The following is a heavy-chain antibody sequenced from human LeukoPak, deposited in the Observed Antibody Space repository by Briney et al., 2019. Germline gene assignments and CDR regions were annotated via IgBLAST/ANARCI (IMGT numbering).Heavy chain of an antibody. V-gene: IGHV4-61*02. CDR2: IYTSGST. D-gene: IGHD1-14*01. J-gene: IGHJ4*02. Sequence: PSETLSLTCTVSGGSISSGSYYRSWIRQPAGKGLEWIGRIYTSGSTNYNPSLKSRVTISADTSKNQFSLILRSVTAADTAIYYCARGYLYWGQGTLVTVSS. CDR3: ARGYLY. CDR1: GGSISSGSYY.